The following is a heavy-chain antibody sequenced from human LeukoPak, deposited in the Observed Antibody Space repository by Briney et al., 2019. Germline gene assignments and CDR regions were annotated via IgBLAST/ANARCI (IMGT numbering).Heavy chain of an antibody. CDR2: IYYSGST. V-gene: IGHV4-39*07. J-gene: IGHJ4*02. D-gene: IGHD2-15*01. Sequence: SETLSLTCTVSGGSISSSSYYWGWIRQPPGKGLEWIGSIYYSGSTYYNPSLKSRVTISVDTSKNQFSLRLSSVTAADTAVYYCARPTRKYCSGGSCYHFDYWGQGTLVTVSS. CDR1: GGSISSSSYY. CDR3: ARPTRKYCSGGSCYHFDY.